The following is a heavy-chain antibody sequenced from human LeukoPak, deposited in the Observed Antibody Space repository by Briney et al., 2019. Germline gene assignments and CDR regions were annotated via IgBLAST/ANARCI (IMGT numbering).Heavy chain of an antibody. Sequence: GGSLRLSCAASGFTFRSYGMHWVRQAPGKGLEWVTYIRYGGTNKYYGDSVKGRFTISRDNSKNTLYLHMHSLRADDTAMYYCSKDAVDVWGQGTMVIVSS. J-gene: IGHJ3*01. CDR1: GFTFRSYG. V-gene: IGHV3-30*02. CDR3: SKDAVDV. CDR2: IRYGGTNK.